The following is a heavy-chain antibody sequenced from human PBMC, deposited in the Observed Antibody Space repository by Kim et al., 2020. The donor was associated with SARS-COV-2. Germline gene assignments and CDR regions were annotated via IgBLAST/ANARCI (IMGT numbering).Heavy chain of an antibody. D-gene: IGHD3-22*01. Sequence: PSFPGQVTISADKSISTAYLQWSSLKASDTAMYYCARQYDSSGYYTLDYWGQGTLVTVSS. V-gene: IGHV5-51*01. CDR3: ARQYDSSGYYTLDY. J-gene: IGHJ4*02.